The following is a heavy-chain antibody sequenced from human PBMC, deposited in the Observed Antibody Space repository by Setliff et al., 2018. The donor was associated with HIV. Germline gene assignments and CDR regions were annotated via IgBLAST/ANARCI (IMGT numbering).Heavy chain of an antibody. V-gene: IGHV3-23*01. J-gene: IGHJ4*02. D-gene: IGHD3-10*01. Sequence: GSLRLSCAASGFTFSSYAMTWVRQAPGKGLEWVSSITGSGDSTYYAAPVKGRFTISRDDSKSTLYLQLTTLRTEDTGFYFCTREIRDGYPRSSNWGQGTLVTVSS. CDR1: GFTFSSYA. CDR2: ITGSGDST. CDR3: TREIRDGYPRSSN.